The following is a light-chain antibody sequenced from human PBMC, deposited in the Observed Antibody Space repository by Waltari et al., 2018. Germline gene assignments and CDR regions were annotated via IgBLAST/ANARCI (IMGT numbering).Light chain of an antibody. V-gene: IGKV3-15*01. J-gene: IGKJ5*01. CDR3: QQYNRWPPIT. CDR1: QTVSSN. CDR2: DAS. Sequence: EVVMTQSPATLSVFPGESATLSCRPSQTVSSNLAWYQQRPGQAPRLRIFDASTRAPSVPARFSGSGSGTEFTLTIRSLQSEDSAVYYCQQYNRWPPITFGQGTRLEIK.